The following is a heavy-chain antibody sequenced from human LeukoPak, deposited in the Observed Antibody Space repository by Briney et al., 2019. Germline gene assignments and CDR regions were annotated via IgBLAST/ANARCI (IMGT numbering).Heavy chain of an antibody. V-gene: IGHV4-61*02. Sequence: SQTLSLTCSVSGGSISSGSYYWSWIRQPAGKGLEWIGRIYTSGSTNYNPFLKSRVTISIDTSKNLFSLKLSSVTAADTAVYYCARDKGIVGATNEPDAFDIWGQGTVVTVSS. D-gene: IGHD1-26*01. J-gene: IGHJ3*02. CDR1: GGSISSGSYY. CDR2: IYTSGST. CDR3: ARDKGIVGATNEPDAFDI.